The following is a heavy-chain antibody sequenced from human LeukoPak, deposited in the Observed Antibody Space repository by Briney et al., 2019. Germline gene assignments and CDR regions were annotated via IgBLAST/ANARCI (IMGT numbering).Heavy chain of an antibody. CDR1: GFTFSSYA. CDR2: ISGSGGST. J-gene: IGHJ5*02. CDR3: SKDQSGDYYGSGSYYPRLNWFDP. Sequence: GGSLRLSCAASGFTFSSYAMSWVRQAPGKGLEWVSSISGSGGSTYYADSVKGRFTISRDNSKNPLYLQMNSLRAEDTAVYYCSKDQSGDYYGSGSYYPRLNWFDPWGQGTLVTVSS. D-gene: IGHD3-10*01. V-gene: IGHV3-23*01.